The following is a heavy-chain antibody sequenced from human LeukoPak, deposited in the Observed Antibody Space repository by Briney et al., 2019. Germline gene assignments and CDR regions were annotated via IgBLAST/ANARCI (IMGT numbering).Heavy chain of an antibody. CDR3: ARPSTIFGMWDFVT. Sequence: PSQTLSLTCTVSGGSISSGDYYWSWIRQPPGKGLEWIGYIYYSGSTYYNPSLKSRVTISVDTSKNQFSLKLSSVTAAGTAIYYCARPSTIFGMWDFVTWGQGALVTVSS. J-gene: IGHJ4*02. V-gene: IGHV4-30-4*08. CDR1: GGSISSGDYY. D-gene: IGHD3-3*01. CDR2: IYYSGST.